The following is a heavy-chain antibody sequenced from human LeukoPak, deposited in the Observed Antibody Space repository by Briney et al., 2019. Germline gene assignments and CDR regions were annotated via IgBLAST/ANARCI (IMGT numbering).Heavy chain of an antibody. V-gene: IGHV3-66*01. CDR3: ARGKGYGPGICFDY. D-gene: IGHD5-18*01. J-gene: IGHJ4*02. Sequence: GGSLRLSCAASGFTVSSNYMTWVRQAPGKGLEWVSVIYSGGATYYADSVKGRFTISRDNAKNSLYLQMNSLRAEDTAVYYCARGKGYGPGICFDYWGQGTLVTVSS. CDR1: GFTVSSNY. CDR2: IYSGGAT.